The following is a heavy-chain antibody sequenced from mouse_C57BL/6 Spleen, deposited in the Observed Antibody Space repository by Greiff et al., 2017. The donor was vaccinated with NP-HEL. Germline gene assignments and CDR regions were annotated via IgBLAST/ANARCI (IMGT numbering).Heavy chain of an antibody. CDR2: ISSGSSTI. CDR3: ARGDYYAMDY. V-gene: IGHV5-17*01. CDR1: GFTFSDYG. J-gene: IGHJ4*01. Sequence: EVKLMESGGGLVKPGGSLKLSCAASGFTFSDYGMHWVRQAPEKGLEWVAYISSGSSTIYYADTVKGRFTISRDNAKNTLFLQMTSLRSADTAMYYCARGDYYAMDYGGQGTAVTVSS.